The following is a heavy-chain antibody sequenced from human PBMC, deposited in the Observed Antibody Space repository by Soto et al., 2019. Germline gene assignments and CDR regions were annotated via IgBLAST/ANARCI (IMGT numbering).Heavy chain of an antibody. D-gene: IGHD1-7*01. CDR2: INHSGST. CDR3: ARSWKITGTTSFSDY. V-gene: IGHV4-34*01. Sequence: PSETLSLTCAVYGGSFSGYYWSWIRQPSGKGLEWIGEINHSGSTNYNPSLKSRVTISVDTSKNQFSLKLGSVTAADTAVYYCARSWKITGTTSFSDYWGQGTLVTVSS. J-gene: IGHJ4*02. CDR1: GGSFSGYY.